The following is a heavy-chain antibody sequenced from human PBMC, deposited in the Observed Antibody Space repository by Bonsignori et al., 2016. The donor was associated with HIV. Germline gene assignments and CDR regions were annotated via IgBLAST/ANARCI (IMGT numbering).Heavy chain of an antibody. J-gene: IGHJ4*02. V-gene: IGHV3-7*01. Sequence: GESLKISCAASGFTFSSYWMSWVRQAPGKGLEWVANIKQDGSEKYYVDSVKGRFTISRDNAKNSLYLQMNSLRAEDTAVYYCARHKLGSGWYPPYFDYWGQGTLVTVSS. CDR2: IKQDGSEK. CDR3: ARHKLGSGWYPPYFDY. CDR1: GFTFSSYW. D-gene: IGHD6-19*01.